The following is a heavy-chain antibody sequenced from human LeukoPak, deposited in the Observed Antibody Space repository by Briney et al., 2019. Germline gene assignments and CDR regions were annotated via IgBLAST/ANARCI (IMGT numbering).Heavy chain of an antibody. V-gene: IGHV3-30*03. CDR1: GFTFSSYG. CDR2: ISYDGSNK. CDR3: ATLPVGGSGTDAFDI. Sequence: GGSLRLSCAASGFTFSSYGMHWVRQAPGKGLEWVAVISYDGSNKYYADSVKGRFTISRDNSKNTLYLQMNSLRAEDTAVYYCATLPVGGSGTDAFDIWGQGTMVTVSS. D-gene: IGHD1-26*01. J-gene: IGHJ3*02.